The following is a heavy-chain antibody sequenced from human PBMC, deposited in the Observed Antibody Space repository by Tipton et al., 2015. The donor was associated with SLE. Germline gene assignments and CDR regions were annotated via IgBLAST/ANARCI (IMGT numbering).Heavy chain of an antibody. D-gene: IGHD3-9*01. J-gene: IGHJ5*02. Sequence: TLSLTCTVSGGSISGYYWSWIRQSPGKGLEWIGYIYYSGNTNYNPSLKSRITMSVDTSRNQFSLRLSSVTAADTALYYCARHFNPPTGYFDWSPYNWFDPWGQGILVTVSS. CDR1: GGSISGYY. CDR3: ARHFNPPTGYFDWSPYNWFDP. CDR2: IYYSGNT. V-gene: IGHV4-59*08.